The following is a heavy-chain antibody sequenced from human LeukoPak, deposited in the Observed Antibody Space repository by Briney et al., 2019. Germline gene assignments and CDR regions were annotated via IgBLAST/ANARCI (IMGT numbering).Heavy chain of an antibody. CDR3: ARVYYDSSDSGWFDP. CDR1: GYTFTSYG. D-gene: IGHD3-22*01. V-gene: IGHV1-18*01. J-gene: IGHJ5*02. CDR2: ISAYNGNT. Sequence: ASVKVSCKASGYTFTSYGISWVRQAPGQGLEWMGWISAYNGNTNYAQKLQGRVTMTTDTSTSTAYMELRSLRSDDTAVYYCARVYYDSSDSGWFDPWGQGTLVTVSS.